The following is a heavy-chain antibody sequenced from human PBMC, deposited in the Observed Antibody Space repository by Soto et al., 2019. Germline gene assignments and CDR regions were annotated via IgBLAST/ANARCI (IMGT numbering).Heavy chain of an antibody. CDR1: GDSVSSNSAA. J-gene: IGHJ4*02. V-gene: IGHV6-1*01. CDR2: TYFRSKWYT. CDR3: TDRDVQY. Sequence: PSQTLSLTCAISGDSVSSNSAAWNWIGQSSSRGLEWLGRTYFRSKWYTGYAPSVKSRITINPDTSKNQFSLQLTSVTPEDTAVYYCTDRDVQYWGQGTLVTVSS.